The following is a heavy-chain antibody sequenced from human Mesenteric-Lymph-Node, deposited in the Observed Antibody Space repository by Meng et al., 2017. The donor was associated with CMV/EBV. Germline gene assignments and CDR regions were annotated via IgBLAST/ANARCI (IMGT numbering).Heavy chain of an antibody. CDR2: IYYSGST. Sequence: SETLSLTCTVSGGSISSSSYYWGWIRQPPGKGLEWIGSIYYSGSTYYNPSLKSRVTISVDTSKNQFSLKLSSVTAADTAVYYCARQSLHHYYYGMDVWGQGTTVTSP. CDR1: GGSISSSSYY. V-gene: IGHV4-39*01. CDR3: ARQSLHHYYYGMDV. J-gene: IGHJ6*02. D-gene: IGHD4-11*01.